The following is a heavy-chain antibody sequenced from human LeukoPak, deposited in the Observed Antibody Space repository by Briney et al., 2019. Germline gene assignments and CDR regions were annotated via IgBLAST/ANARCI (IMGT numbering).Heavy chain of an antibody. CDR2: INHSGST. CDR3: ARFVVEYSYGIDY. Sequence: SETLSLTCAVYGGSFSGYYWRWIRQPPGKGLEWIGEINHSGSTNYNPSLKSRVTISVDTSKNQFSLKLSSVTAADTAVYYCARFVVEYSYGIDYWGQGTLVTVSS. D-gene: IGHD5-18*01. V-gene: IGHV4-34*01. CDR1: GGSFSGYY. J-gene: IGHJ4*02.